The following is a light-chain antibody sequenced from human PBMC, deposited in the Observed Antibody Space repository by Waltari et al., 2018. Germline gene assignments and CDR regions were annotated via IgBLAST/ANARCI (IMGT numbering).Light chain of an antibody. CDR3: QQYNNWPPVFT. Sequence: EIVLTQPPATLSVSPVDRATLSSRASHSTSHNLAWYQQKPGQAPRLLIYGSSARATGIPARFSGSGSGTEFTLTISSLQYEDFAIYYCQQYNNWPPVFTFGPGTKVDF. V-gene: IGKV3-15*01. CDR1: HSTSHN. CDR2: GSS. J-gene: IGKJ3*01.